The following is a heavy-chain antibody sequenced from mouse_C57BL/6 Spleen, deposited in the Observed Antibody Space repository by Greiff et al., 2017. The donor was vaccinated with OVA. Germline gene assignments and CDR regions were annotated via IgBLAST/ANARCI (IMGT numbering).Heavy chain of an antibody. CDR1: GFTFSSYA. CDR2: ISSGGDYI. D-gene: IGHD1-1*01. V-gene: IGHV5-9-1*02. J-gene: IGHJ1*03. Sequence: VKLVESGEGLVKPGGSLKLSCAASGFTFSSYAMSWVRQTPEKRLEWVAYISSGGDYIYYADTVKGRFTISRDNARNTLYLQMSSLKSEDTAMYYCTRDDPALLLRSDWYFDVWGTGTTVTVSS. CDR3: TRDDPALLLRSDWYFDV.